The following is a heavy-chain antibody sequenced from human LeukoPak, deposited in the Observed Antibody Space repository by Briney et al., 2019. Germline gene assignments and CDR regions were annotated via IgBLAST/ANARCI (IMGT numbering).Heavy chain of an antibody. D-gene: IGHD6-6*01. CDR2: MNPNSGNT. V-gene: IGHV1-8*01. J-gene: IGHJ5*02. CDR1: GYTFTSYD. CDR3: ARGAARRGWFWFDP. Sequence: ASVKVSCKASGYTFTSYDINWVRQATGQGLEWMGWMNPNSGNTGYVQKFQGRVTMTRNTSISTAYMELSSLRSEDTAVYYCARGAARRGWFWFDPWGQGTLVTVSS.